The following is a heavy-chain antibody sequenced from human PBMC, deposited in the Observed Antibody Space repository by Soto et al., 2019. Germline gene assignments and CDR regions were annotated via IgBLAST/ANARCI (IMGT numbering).Heavy chain of an antibody. CDR3: ARFCTTSNCIPYLMVCDT. J-gene: IGHJ3*02. Sequence: QVHLQESGPGLVKPSQTLSLTCTVSGGSISSADYYWTWIRQPPGKGLEWIGHSSYSGSAYYNPSLKSRVTISVDTSKNQFSLTLSSMTAADTALYFSARFCTTSNCIPYLMVCDTWGQGTRVTVSS. V-gene: IGHV4-30-4*01. D-gene: IGHD2-8*01. CDR1: GGSISSADYY. CDR2: SSYSGSA.